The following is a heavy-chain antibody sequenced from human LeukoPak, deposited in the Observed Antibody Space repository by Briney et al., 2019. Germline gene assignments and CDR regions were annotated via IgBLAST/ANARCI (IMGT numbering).Heavy chain of an antibody. J-gene: IGHJ4*02. CDR2: IYYSGST. CDR3: ARQGYSSGFYYFDY. Sequence: TSETLSLTCTVSGGSISNSSYYWGWIRQPPGKGLEWIGSIYYSGSTYYNPSLKSRVTISVDTSKNQFSLKLSSVTAADTAVYYCARQGYSSGFYYFDYWGQGTLVTVSS. D-gene: IGHD6-19*01. CDR1: GGSISNSSYY. V-gene: IGHV4-39*07.